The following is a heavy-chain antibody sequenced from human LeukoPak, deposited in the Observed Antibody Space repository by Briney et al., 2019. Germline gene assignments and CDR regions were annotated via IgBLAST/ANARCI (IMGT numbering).Heavy chain of an antibody. CDR2: ISSSGSTI. CDR1: GFTFSSYE. D-gene: IGHD3-10*02. J-gene: IGHJ6*04. Sequence: GGSLRLSCAASGFTFSSYEMNWVRQAPGRGLEWVSYISSSGSTIYYADSVKGRFTISRDNAKNSLYLQMNSLRAEDAAVYYCAELGITMIGGVWGKGTTVTISS. V-gene: IGHV3-48*03. CDR3: AELGITMIGGV.